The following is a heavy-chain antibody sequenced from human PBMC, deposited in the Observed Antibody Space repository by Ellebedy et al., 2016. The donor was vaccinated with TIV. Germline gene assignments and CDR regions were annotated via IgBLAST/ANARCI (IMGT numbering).Heavy chain of an antibody. CDR3: ARDDYGDRYGMDV. Sequence: ASVKVSCXASGYTFTGSFLHWVRQAPGQGLEWMGRVSGYNGNTNYAQKLQGRVTMTTDTSTSTAYMELRSLRSDDTAVYYCARDDYGDRYGMDVWGQGTTVTVSS. CDR1: GYTFTGSF. J-gene: IGHJ6*02. V-gene: IGHV1-18*04. D-gene: IGHD4-17*01. CDR2: VSGYNGNT.